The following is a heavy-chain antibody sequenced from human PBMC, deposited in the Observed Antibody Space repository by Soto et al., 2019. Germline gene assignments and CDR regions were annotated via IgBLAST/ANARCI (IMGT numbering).Heavy chain of an antibody. J-gene: IGHJ4*02. Sequence: ESLSLTCTVSGGSISSSSYYWGWIRQPPGKGLEWIGSIYYSGSTYYNPSLKSRVTISVDTSKNQFSLKLSSVTAADTAVYYCARRRITMIAGDFDYWGQGTLVTVSS. D-gene: IGHD3-22*01. V-gene: IGHV4-39*01. CDR2: IYYSGST. CDR3: ARRRITMIAGDFDY. CDR1: GGSISSSSYY.